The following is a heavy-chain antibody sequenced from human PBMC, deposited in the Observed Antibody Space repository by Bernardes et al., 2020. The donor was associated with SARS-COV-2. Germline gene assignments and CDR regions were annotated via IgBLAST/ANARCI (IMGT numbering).Heavy chain of an antibody. CDR1: RFTFSDFY. J-gene: IGHJ3*01. Sequence: GYLSLSCAVSRFTFSDFYMSWIRPAPGKGLEWISSISSTTTYTNYADSLKGRFTISRDNSKKSLYLQINGLRAEDTALYYCARTVGWNGFDVWGQGTMLPVSS. CDR2: ISSTTTYT. D-gene: IGHD1-1*01. V-gene: IGHV3-11*03. CDR3: ARTVGWNGFDV.